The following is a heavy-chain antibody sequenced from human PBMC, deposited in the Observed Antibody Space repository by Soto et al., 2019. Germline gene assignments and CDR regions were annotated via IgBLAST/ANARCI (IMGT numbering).Heavy chain of an antibody. CDR2: INPGEINT. V-gene: IGHV1-3*01. D-gene: IGHD3-3*01. CDR3: SPILRGLKIFEVSHTGYY. CDR1: GYPFSNYA. Sequence: ASVKVSCKASGYPFSNYAIHWVRQAPGQSXEWMGWINPGEINTRYSQKFQGRVTITSDRSANTAYMELSSLKSEDTAVYYCSPILRGLKIFEVSHTGYYWAQGTRVSV. J-gene: IGHJ4*02.